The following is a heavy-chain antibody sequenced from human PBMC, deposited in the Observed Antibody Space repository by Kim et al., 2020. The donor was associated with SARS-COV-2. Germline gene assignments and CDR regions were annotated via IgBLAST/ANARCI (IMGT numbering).Heavy chain of an antibody. Sequence: QKFQGRVTITADESTSTAYMELSSLRSEDTAVYYCAREGYDFWRGYAFDYWGQGTLVTVSS. J-gene: IGHJ4*02. V-gene: IGHV1-69*01. D-gene: IGHD3-3*01. CDR3: AREGYDFWRGYAFDY.